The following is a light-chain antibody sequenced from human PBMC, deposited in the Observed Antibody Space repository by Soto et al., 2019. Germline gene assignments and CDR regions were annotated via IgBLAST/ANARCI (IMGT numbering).Light chain of an antibody. CDR1: SSDVGNYDY. J-gene: IGLJ1*01. V-gene: IGLV2-14*01. CDR3: ISFTTRATYV. Sequence: QSVLTQPASVSGSPGQSITISCTGTSSDVGNYDYVSWYQQHPGKVPKLMIYDVSNRPSGVFNRFSGSKSGNTASLTISGLQAEDEADYYCISFTTRATYVFGTGTKVTVL. CDR2: DVS.